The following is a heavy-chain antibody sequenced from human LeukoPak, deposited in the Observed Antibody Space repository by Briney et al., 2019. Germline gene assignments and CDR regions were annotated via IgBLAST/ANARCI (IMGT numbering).Heavy chain of an antibody. D-gene: IGHD3-10*01. Sequence: GGSLRLSCTASGFTFSDYYMSWIRQTPGKGLEWVSYISSSSDTIYYADSVKGRFTISRDNAKNSLYLQMHSLRAEDTAVYYCARGPTPSFYYGSGSYYSFDYWGRGTLVTVSS. CDR3: ARGPTPSFYYGSGSYYSFDY. V-gene: IGHV3-11*04. CDR1: GFTFSDYY. J-gene: IGHJ4*02. CDR2: ISSSSDTI.